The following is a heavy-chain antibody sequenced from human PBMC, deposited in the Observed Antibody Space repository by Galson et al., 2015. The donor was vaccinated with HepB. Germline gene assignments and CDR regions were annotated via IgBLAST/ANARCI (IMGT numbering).Heavy chain of an antibody. CDR3: VRGGDSPDGMDL. Sequence: SLRLSCAASGFSLSGSAMHWVRQASGKGLEWVGRIRTKRYNYATIYGASVKGGFTISRDDSKNTTYLQMNSLKTEDTAVYYCVRGGDSPDGMDLWGQGTTVTVSS. J-gene: IGHJ6*02. CDR2: IRTKRYNYAT. CDR1: GFSLSGSA. V-gene: IGHV3-73*01. D-gene: IGHD2-21*02.